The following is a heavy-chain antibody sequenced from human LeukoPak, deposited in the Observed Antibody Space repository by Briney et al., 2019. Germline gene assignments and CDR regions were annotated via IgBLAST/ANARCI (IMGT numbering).Heavy chain of an antibody. Sequence: GASVKVSCKASGGTFSSYAISWVRQAPGQGLEWMGWINTNTGNPTYAQGFTGRFVFSLDTSVSTAYLQISSLKAEDTAVYYCARDFEWGTSIAARPGAFDIWGQGTMVTVSS. J-gene: IGHJ3*02. CDR1: GGTFSSYA. V-gene: IGHV7-4-1*02. CDR3: ARDFEWGTSIAARPGAFDI. D-gene: IGHD6-6*01. CDR2: INTNTGNP.